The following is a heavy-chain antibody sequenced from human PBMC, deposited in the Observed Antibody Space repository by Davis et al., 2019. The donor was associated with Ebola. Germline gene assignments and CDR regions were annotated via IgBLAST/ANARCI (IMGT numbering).Heavy chain of an antibody. D-gene: IGHD3-10*01. CDR1: GYTFSSYG. CDR2: ISVYNGNT. CDR3: TIDISMVQGIIIGDNRFDP. Sequence: ASVKVSCKASGYTFSSYGISWVRQAPGQGLEWMGWISVYNGNTKYAQKFQGRVTMTTDTSTSTAYMALRSLRSDDTAVYYCTIDISMVQGIIIGDNRFDPWGQGTLVTVSS. V-gene: IGHV1-18*01. J-gene: IGHJ5*02.